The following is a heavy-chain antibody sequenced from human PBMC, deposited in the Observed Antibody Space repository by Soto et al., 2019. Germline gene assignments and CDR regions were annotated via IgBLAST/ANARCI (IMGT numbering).Heavy chain of an antibody. D-gene: IGHD2-8*02. Sequence: QITLKESGPTLVKPTQTLTLTCTFSGFSLSTSGLGVGWIRQPPGKAREWLGILYWYDDKPYSPSLRSRFTINKDTSKNQVFLTMTNMDSVDTATYYCAQAYKTDWCHDGFDICGQGTMVTVSS. CDR3: AQAYKTDWCHDGFDI. CDR2: LYWYDDK. V-gene: IGHV2-5*01. J-gene: IGHJ3*02. CDR1: GFSLSTSGLG.